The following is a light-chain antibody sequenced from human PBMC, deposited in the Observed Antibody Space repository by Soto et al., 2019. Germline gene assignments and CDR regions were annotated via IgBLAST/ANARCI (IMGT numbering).Light chain of an antibody. CDR3: QQSYSTPH. J-gene: IGKJ5*01. Sequence: EIVMTQSPATLSVSPGGRATLSCRASQSISDTLAWYQQKPGQAPRLLIYSASRGATGFPARFSGSGSGTDFTLTISSLQPEDFATYYCQQSYSTPHFGQGTRRRL. CDR2: SAS. CDR1: QSISDT. V-gene: IGKV3-15*01.